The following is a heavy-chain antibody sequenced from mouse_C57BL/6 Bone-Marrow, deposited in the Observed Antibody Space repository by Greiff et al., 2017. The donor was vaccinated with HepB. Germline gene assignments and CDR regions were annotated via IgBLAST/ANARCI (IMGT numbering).Heavy chain of an antibody. CDR2: GQGLEWIG. V-gene: IGHV1-87*01. CDR3: SWDSAVYYCASYFSVSIYGYFDV. CDR1: YTFSRRVH. D-gene: IGHD1-1*01. J-gene: IGHJ1*03. Sequence: QVQLQQSGPELARPWASVKISCQAFYTFSRRVHFAIRDTNYWMQWVKQRPGQGLEWIGANYPGNGDTSYNQKYKVKATLTAAKSSSTAYMQLSIRTSWDSAVYYCASYFSVSIYGYFDVWDTGTTVTVSS.